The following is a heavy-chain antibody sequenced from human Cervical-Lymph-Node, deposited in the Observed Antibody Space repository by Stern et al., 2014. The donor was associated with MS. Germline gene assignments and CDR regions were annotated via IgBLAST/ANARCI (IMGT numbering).Heavy chain of an antibody. CDR2: INPSTGST. CDR3: ARDRKRTYDFDF. Sequence: QVQLVQSEAEVKKPGASVKLSCRTSGYSFISNYIHWLRQAPGQGPEWMGLINPSTGSTNYAQKLQGTVRMTRDTSTSTVYLELSSLKSEDTAVYYCARDRKRTYDFDFWGQGTLVTVSS. V-gene: IGHV1-46*04. CDR1: GYSFISNY. J-gene: IGHJ4*02. D-gene: IGHD3-16*01.